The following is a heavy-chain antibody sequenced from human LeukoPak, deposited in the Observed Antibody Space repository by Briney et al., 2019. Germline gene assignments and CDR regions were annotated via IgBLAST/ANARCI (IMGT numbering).Heavy chain of an antibody. Sequence: GESLKISCKGSGYSFTSYWIGWVRQMPGKGLEWMGIIYPGGSDTRYSPSFQGQVTISADKSISTAYLQWSSLKASDTAMYYCARNGEVVPAPTGFDPWGQGTLVTVSS. CDR2: IYPGGSDT. CDR1: GYSFTSYW. CDR3: ARNGEVVPAPTGFDP. D-gene: IGHD2-2*01. V-gene: IGHV5-51*01. J-gene: IGHJ5*02.